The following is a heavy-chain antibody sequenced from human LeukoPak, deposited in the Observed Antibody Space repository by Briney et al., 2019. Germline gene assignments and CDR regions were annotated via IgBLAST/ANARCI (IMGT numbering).Heavy chain of an antibody. J-gene: IGHJ6*03. Sequence: SETLSLTCTVSGGSISSYYWSWIRQPPGKGLEWIGYIYYSGSTNYNPSLKSRVTISPDTSKNQFSLKLSSVTAADTAVYYCARSPYYYGSGRSYYYMDVWGKGTTVTVSS. D-gene: IGHD3-10*01. CDR1: GGSISSYY. CDR3: ARSPYYYGSGRSYYYMDV. CDR2: IYYSGST. V-gene: IGHV4-59*08.